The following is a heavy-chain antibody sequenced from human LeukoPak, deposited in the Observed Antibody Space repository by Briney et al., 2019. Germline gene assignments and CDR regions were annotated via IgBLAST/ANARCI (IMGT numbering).Heavy chain of an antibody. Sequence: GASVKVSCKASGYTFTGYYMHWVRQAPGQGLEWMGWINPNSGGTNYAQKFQGRVTMTRDTSISTAYMELSSLRSEDTAVYYCARAIDQSAILPVWFDPWGQGTLVTVSS. CDR1: GYTFTGYY. CDR3: ARAIDQSAILPVWFDP. D-gene: IGHD2-2*01. J-gene: IGHJ5*02. CDR2: INPNSGGT. V-gene: IGHV1-2*02.